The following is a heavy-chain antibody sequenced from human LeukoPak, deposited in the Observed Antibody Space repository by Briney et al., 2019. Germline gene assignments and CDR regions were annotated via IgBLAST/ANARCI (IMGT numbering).Heavy chain of an antibody. CDR1: GFTITSYA. Sequence: GGSLRLSCAASGFTITSYAMNWVRQAPGKGLEWVSAISGSGGSTYYADSVKGRFTISRDNSKNTLYLQMNSLRAEDTAVYYCAKDLSAGYYGMDVWGQGTTVTVSS. J-gene: IGHJ6*02. CDR3: AKDLSAGYYGMDV. V-gene: IGHV3-23*01. CDR2: ISGSGGST. D-gene: IGHD3-3*01.